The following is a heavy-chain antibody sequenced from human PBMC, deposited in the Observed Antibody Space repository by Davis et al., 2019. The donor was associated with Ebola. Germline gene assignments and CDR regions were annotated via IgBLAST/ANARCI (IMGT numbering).Heavy chain of an antibody. Sequence: PGGSLRLSCAASGFTFSSYSMNWVRQAPGKGLEWVSYISSSSSTIYYADSVEGRFTISRDNAKNSLYLQMNSLRAEDTAVYYCARDPRDGYNSDYYYYMDVWGKGTTVTVSS. V-gene: IGHV3-48*04. CDR2: ISSSSSTI. CDR1: GFTFSSYS. D-gene: IGHD5-24*01. J-gene: IGHJ6*03. CDR3: ARDPRDGYNSDYYYYMDV.